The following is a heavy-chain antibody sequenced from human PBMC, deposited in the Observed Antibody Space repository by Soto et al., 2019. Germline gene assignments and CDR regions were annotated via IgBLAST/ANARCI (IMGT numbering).Heavy chain of an antibody. D-gene: IGHD3-10*01. CDR2: ISYDGSNK. V-gene: IGHV3-30*18. CDR1: GFTFSSYG. CDR3: AKPLRGRVGGSGINFDY. Sequence: QVQLVESGGGVVQPGRSLRLSCAASGFTFSSYGMHWVRQAPGKGLEWVAVISYDGSNKYYADSVKGRFTISRDNSKNTRYLQMNSVRAEDTAVYYCAKPLRGRVGGSGINFDYWGQGTLVTVSS. J-gene: IGHJ4*02.